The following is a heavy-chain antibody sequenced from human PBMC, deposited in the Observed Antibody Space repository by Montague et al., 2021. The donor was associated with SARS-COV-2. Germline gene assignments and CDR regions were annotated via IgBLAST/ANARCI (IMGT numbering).Heavy chain of an antibody. J-gene: IGHJ6*02. D-gene: IGHD5-12*01. CDR1: GGSFSGYY. CDR3: ARVERYWLRIPYYYYGMDV. V-gene: IGHV4-34*01. CDR2: INHSGST. Sequence: SETLSLTCAVYGGSFSGYYWSWIRQPPGKGLEWIGEINHSGSTNYNPLLKSRVTISVDTSKNQFSLKLSSVTAADTAVYYCARVERYWLRIPYYYYGMDVWGQGTTVTVSS.